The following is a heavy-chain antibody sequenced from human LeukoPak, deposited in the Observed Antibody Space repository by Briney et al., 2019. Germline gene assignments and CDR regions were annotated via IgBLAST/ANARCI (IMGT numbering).Heavy chain of an antibody. J-gene: IGHJ4*02. V-gene: IGHV3-74*01. CDR1: GFTSSSYW. CDR3: TTTMSSEPYY. Sequence: GGSLRLSCAASGFTSSSYWMHWVRQAPGKGLVWVSRVNTDGSTPTYADSVKGRFTISRDNAKNTLYLQMNSLRAEDTAVYYCTTTMSSEPYYWGQGTLVTVSS. D-gene: IGHD3-22*01. CDR2: VNTDGSTP.